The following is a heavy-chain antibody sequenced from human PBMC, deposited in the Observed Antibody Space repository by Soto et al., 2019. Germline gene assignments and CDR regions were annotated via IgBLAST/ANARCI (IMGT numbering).Heavy chain of an antibody. J-gene: IGHJ5*02. Sequence: SETLSLTCTVSGGSISSSSYYWGWIRQPPGKGLEWIGSIYYSGSTYYNPSLKSRVTISVDTSKNDFSLKLSSVTAAVTFVYYCARREQWLPNNWFDPWGQGTLVTVSS. V-gene: IGHV4-39*02. CDR3: ARREQWLPNNWFDP. D-gene: IGHD6-19*01. CDR1: GGSISSSSYY. CDR2: IYYSGST.